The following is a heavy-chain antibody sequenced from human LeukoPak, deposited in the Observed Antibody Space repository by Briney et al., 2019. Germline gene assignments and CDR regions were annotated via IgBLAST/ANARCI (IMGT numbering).Heavy chain of an antibody. CDR2: ISGDGGST. D-gene: IGHD3-22*01. CDR3: AKDILLYYDSSGYFDY. Sequence: GGSLRLSCAASGFTFDDYAMHWVRQAPGKGLEWVSLISGDGGSTYYANSVKGRFTISRDKSKNSLYLQMNSLRTEDTALYYCAKDILLYYDSSGYFDYWGQGTLVTVSS. CDR1: GFTFDDYA. V-gene: IGHV3-43*02. J-gene: IGHJ4*02.